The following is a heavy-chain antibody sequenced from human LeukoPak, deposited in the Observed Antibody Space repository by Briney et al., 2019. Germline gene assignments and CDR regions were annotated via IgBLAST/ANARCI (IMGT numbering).Heavy chain of an antibody. D-gene: IGHD6-19*01. V-gene: IGHV3-21*01. CDR2: ISSSSSYI. J-gene: IGHJ5*02. CDR1: GFTFSSYS. Sequence: PGGSLRLSCAASGFTFSSYSVNWVRQAPGKGLEWVSSISSSSSYIYYADSVKGRFTISRDNAKNSLYLQMNSLRAEDTAVYYCARDQQWLVKGVEFDPWGQGTLVTVSS. CDR3: ARDQQWLVKGVEFDP.